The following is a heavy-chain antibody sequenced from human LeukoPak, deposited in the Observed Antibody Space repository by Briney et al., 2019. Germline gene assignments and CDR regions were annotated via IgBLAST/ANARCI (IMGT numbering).Heavy chain of an antibody. CDR3: ARDRLGTTQSQLGFDY. CDR2: ISWNSDSI. D-gene: IGHD3-16*01. J-gene: IGHJ4*02. Sequence: GRSLRLSCAASGFTFGDYAMHWVRQAPGKGLEWVSGISWNSDSIGYADSVKGRFIISRDNAKNSLYLQMNSLRAEDTAVYYCARDRLGTTQSQLGFDYWGQGTLVTVSS. V-gene: IGHV3-9*01. CDR1: GFTFGDYA.